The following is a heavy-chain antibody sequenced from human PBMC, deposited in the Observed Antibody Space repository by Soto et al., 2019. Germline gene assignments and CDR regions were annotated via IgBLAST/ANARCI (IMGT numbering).Heavy chain of an antibody. CDR3: ARNTANYYYYYGMDV. CDR1: GFTFSSYG. J-gene: IGHJ6*02. Sequence: GGSLRLSCAASGFTFSSYGMHWVRQAPGKGLEWVAVISYDGSNKYYADSVKGRFTISRDNSKNTLYLQMNSLRAEDTAVYYCARNTANYYYYYGMDVWGQGTTVTVSS. V-gene: IGHV3-30*03. CDR2: ISYDGSNK. D-gene: IGHD2-2*02.